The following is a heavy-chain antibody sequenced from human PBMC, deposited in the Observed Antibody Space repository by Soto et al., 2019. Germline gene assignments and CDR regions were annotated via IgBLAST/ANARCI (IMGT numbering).Heavy chain of an antibody. CDR1: GGSISSGGYY. D-gene: IGHD6-13*01. Sequence: QVQLQESGPGLVKPSQTLSLTCTVSGGSISSGGYYWSWIRQHPGKGLEWIGYIYYSGSTYYNPSLQSRVTISVDTSKNQFSLKLSSVTAADTAVYYCARRTSYSSRLNWYFDLWGRGTLVTVSS. J-gene: IGHJ2*01. V-gene: IGHV4-31*03. CDR2: IYYSGST. CDR3: ARRTSYSSRLNWYFDL.